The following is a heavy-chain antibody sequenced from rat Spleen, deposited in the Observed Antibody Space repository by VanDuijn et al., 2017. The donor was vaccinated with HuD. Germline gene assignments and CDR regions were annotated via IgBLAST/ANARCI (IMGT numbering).Heavy chain of an antibody. CDR2: ISPSGVT. CDR3: ARRHYGYTDYFDY. V-gene: IGHV5S23*01. D-gene: IGHD1-9*01. J-gene: IGHJ2*01. CDR1: GFTFRNFD. Sequence: EVQLVESGGGLVQPGRSLKLSCEASGFTFRNFDMAWVRQAPTKGLEWVASISPSGVTYYRDSVKGRFTISRDNEKSTLSLQMDSLRSEDTATYYCARRHYGYTDYFDYWGQGVMVTVSS.